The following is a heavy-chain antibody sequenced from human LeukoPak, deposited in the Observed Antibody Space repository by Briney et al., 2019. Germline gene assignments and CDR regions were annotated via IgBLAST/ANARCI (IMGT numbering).Heavy chain of an antibody. Sequence: ASVKVSCKASGYTFNSYGISWVRQAPGQGLERMGWISTYNGYANYAQRLQGRVTMTTETSTSTAYMELRSLRSDDTAVYYCARNSSDWYGYMDVRGKGTTVTISS. CDR1: GYTFNSYG. V-gene: IGHV1-18*01. J-gene: IGHJ6*04. CDR2: ISTYNGYA. CDR3: ARNSSDWYGYMDV. D-gene: IGHD6-19*01.